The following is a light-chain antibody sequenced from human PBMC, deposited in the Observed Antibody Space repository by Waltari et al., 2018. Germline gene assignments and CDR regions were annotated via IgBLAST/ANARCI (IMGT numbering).Light chain of an antibody. CDR3: QQRSNWGYT. Sequence: ELLLRQSPATLSLSPGERATLSCRASQSVSSYLAWYQQKPGQAPRLLIYDASNRATGIPARFSGSGSGTDFTLTISSLEPEDFAVYYCQQRSNWGYTFGQGTKLEIK. CDR2: DAS. CDR1: QSVSSY. V-gene: IGKV3-11*01. J-gene: IGKJ2*01.